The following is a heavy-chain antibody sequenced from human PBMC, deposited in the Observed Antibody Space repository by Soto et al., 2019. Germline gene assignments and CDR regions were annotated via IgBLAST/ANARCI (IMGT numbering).Heavy chain of an antibody. CDR1: GYTFTSYA. V-gene: IGHV1-3*01. CDR3: ARVLNGRAGYDAFDI. J-gene: IGHJ3*02. CDR2: TNAGNGNT. Sequence: ASVKVSCKASGYTFTSYAMHWVRQAPGQRLEWMGWTNAGNGNTKYSQKFQGRVTITRDTSASTAYMELSSLRSEDTAVYYCARVLNGRAGYDAFDIWGQGTMVTVSS. D-gene: IGHD2-8*01.